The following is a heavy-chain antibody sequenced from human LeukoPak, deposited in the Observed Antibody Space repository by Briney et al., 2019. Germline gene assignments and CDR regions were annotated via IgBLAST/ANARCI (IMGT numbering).Heavy chain of an antibody. D-gene: IGHD2-15*01. CDR2: ISYDGSNK. Sequence: GGSLRLSCAASGFTFSSYVMHWVRQAPGKGLEWVAVISYDGSNKYYADSVKGRFTISRDNSKNTLYLQMNSLRAEDTAVYYCAKAGVYCSGGSCYSAYYFDYWGQGTLVTVSS. CDR1: GFTFSSYV. J-gene: IGHJ4*02. CDR3: AKAGVYCSGGSCYSAYYFDY. V-gene: IGHV3-30*18.